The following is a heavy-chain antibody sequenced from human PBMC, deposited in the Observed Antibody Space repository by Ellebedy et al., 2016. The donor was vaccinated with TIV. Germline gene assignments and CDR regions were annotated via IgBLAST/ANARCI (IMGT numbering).Heavy chain of an antibody. J-gene: IGHJ4*02. CDR2: VSSDGNDK. V-gene: IGHV3-30*02. CDR3: VKDSATRWFGEGDC. D-gene: IGHD3-10*01. Sequence: PGGSLRLSCAASGFTFSTYGLHWVRQAPGKGLEWVALVSSDGNDKNYADSVKGRFTISRDSAKNTLYLQMNSLRTEDTAVYYCVKDSATRWFGEGDCWGQGTLVTVSS. CDR1: GFTFSTYG.